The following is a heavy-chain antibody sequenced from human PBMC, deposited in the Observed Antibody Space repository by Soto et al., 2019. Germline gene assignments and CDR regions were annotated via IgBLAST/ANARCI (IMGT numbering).Heavy chain of an antibody. Sequence: VGSLRLSCAVSGFNVMRYWMSWVRQAPGKGLEWVASIKEDGSEIYYLHSVRGRFSISRDSAGNALHLTMNYLSAEDTGVYFCARDIGFDYVNWGQGTLVTVSS. CDR1: GFNVMRYW. CDR2: IKEDGSEI. CDR3: ARDIGFDYVN. J-gene: IGHJ4*02. V-gene: IGHV3-7*01. D-gene: IGHD3-16*01.